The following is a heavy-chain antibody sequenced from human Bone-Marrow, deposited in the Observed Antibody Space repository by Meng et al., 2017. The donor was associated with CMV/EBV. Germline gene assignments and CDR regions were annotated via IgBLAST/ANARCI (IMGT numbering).Heavy chain of an antibody. CDR1: GFTFSSYA. CDR2: ISYDGSNK. V-gene: IGHV3-30*04. CDR3: ASSTGTTGL. J-gene: IGHJ4*02. Sequence: GGSLRLSCAASGFTFSSYAMHWVRQAPGKGLEWVAVISYDGSNKYYADSVKGRFTISRDNSKNTLYLQMNSLRAEDTAVYYCASSTGTTGLWGQGTLVTVSS. D-gene: IGHD1-7*01.